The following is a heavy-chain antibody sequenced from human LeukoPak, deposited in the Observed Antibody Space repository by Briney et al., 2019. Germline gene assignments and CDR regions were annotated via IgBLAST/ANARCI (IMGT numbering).Heavy chain of an antibody. Sequence: PGGSLRLSCVASGFTFSNFAMHWVRQAPGKGLEWVSGISGSGGATYYADSVKGRFTISGDNSKNTLYLQINNPRVEDTAVYYCAKRYYDFPLDYWGQGTLVTVSS. CDR2: ISGSGGAT. CDR1: GFTFSNFA. V-gene: IGHV3-23*01. D-gene: IGHD3-3*01. J-gene: IGHJ4*02. CDR3: AKRYYDFPLDY.